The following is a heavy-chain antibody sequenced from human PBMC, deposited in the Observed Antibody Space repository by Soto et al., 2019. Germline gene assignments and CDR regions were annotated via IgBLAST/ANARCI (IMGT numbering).Heavy chain of an antibody. V-gene: IGHV2-26*02. CDR1: GFSLSRAGVG. CDR2: IFSNDEK. CDR3: ARISRYGYDFDY. D-gene: IGHD5-12*01. J-gene: IGHJ4*02. Sequence: SGPTLVNHKETLTLTCTASGFSLSRAGVGVSWIRQPPGKALEWLAHIFSNDEKSYSASLKSSLTISKDTSKSQVVLMMTNVDPVDTATYYRARISRYGYDFDYWGQGTLVTVSS.